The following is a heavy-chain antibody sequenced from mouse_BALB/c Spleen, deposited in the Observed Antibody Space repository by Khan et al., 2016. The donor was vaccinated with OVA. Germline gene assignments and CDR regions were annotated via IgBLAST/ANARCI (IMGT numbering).Heavy chain of an antibody. Sequence: QIQLVQSGPELKKPGETVKISCKASGYTFTHYGMNWVKQAPGKGLKWMGWINTYTGEPTYADDFKGRFAFSLETSASTAYLQINNLKNEDTATYFGEKPPYFSYVMVYWGQGTSVTVSS. CDR3: EKPPYFSYVMVY. J-gene: IGHJ4*01. CDR1: GYTFTHYG. V-gene: IGHV9-3-1*01. CDR2: INTYTGEP. D-gene: IGHD2-10*01.